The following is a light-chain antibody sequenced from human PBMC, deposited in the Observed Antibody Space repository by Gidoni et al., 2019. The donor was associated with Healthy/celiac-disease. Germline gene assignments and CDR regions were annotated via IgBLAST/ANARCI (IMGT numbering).Light chain of an antibody. CDR2: LGS. J-gene: IGKJ4*01. CDR1: QSLLHSNGYNY. CDR3: MQALQTPELT. Sequence: DIVMTQSPLSLPVTPGEPASISCRSSQSLLHSNGYNYLDWYLQKPEQSPQLLIYLGSNRASGVPDRFSGSGSGTDFTLKISRVEAEDVGVYYCMQALQTPELTFGGXTKVEIK. V-gene: IGKV2-28*01.